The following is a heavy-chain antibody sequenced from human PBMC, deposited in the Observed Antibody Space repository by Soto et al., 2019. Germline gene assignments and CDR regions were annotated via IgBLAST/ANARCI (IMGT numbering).Heavy chain of an antibody. CDR3: TTTSINVGDAFDI. D-gene: IGHD3-10*01. CDR2: IKSKTDGGTT. CDR1: GFTFSNAW. Sequence: GESLKISCAASGFTFSNAWMSWVRQAPGKGLEWVGRIKSKTDGGTTDYAAPVKGRFTISRDDSKNTLYLQMNSLKTEDTAVYYCTTTSINVGDAFDIWGQGTMVTVSS. V-gene: IGHV3-15*01. J-gene: IGHJ3*02.